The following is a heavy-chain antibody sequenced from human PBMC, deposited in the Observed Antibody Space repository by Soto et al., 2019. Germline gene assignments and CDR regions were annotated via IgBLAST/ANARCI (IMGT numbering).Heavy chain of an antibody. CDR3: XXXXXPAAMGGPYFYGIDV. CDR1: GFTFSGHW. V-gene: IGHV3-74*01. CDR2: INGDGSST. J-gene: IGHJ6*02. Sequence: GGSLRLSCAASGFTFSGHWMHWVRQAPGKGLVWVSRINGDGSSTNYADSVKGRFTXSRXXXXXXXXXXXXXXXAEDXXXXXXXXXXXPAAMGGPYFYGIDVWGQGTTVTVSS. D-gene: IGHD2-2*01.